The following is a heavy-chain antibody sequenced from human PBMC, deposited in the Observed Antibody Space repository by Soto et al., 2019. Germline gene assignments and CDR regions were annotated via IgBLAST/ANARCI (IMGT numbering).Heavy chain of an antibody. CDR3: AKDTYYYDSSGYYF. CDR1: GFTFSSYA. D-gene: IGHD3-22*01. J-gene: IGHJ6*02. CDR2: ISGSGGST. Sequence: PGGSLRLSCAASGFTFSSYAMSWVRQAPGKGLEWVSAISGSGGSTYYADSVKGRLTISRDNSKNTLYLQMNSLRAEDTAVYYCAKDTYYYDSSGYYFWGQGTTVTVSS. V-gene: IGHV3-23*01.